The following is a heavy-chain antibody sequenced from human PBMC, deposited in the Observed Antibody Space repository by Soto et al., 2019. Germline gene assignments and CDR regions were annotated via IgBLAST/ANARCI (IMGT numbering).Heavy chain of an antibody. V-gene: IGHV4-59*08. CDR2: IYYSGST. D-gene: IGHD2-15*01. CDR1: GGSISSYY. J-gene: IGHJ4*02. CDR3: ARAPEYCSGGSCSNFDY. Sequence: SETLSLTCTVSGGSISSYYWSWIRQTPGKGLEWIGYIYYSGSTNYNPSLKSRVTISVDTSKNQFSLKLSSVTAADTAVYYCARAPEYCSGGSCSNFDYWGQGTLVTVSS.